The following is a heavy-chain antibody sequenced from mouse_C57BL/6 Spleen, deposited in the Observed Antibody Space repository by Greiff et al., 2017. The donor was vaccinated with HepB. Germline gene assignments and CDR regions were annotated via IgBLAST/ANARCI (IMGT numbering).Heavy chain of an antibody. CDR1: GYTFTSYW. J-gene: IGHJ2*01. CDR3: ARSRSNYLYYFDY. Sequence: VQLQQPGAELVKPGASVKLSCKASGYTFTSYWMHWVKQRPGQGLEWIGMIHPNSGSTNYNEKFKSKATLTVDKSSSTAYMQLSSLTSEDSAVYYCARSRSNYLYYFDYWGQGTTLTVSS. CDR2: IHPNSGST. D-gene: IGHD2-5*01. V-gene: IGHV1-64*01.